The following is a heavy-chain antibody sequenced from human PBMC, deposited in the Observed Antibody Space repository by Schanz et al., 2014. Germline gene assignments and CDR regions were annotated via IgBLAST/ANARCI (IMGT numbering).Heavy chain of an antibody. CDR1: GGNFNSNA. CDR3: ASEEEAAVRPFRFDY. D-gene: IGHD6-6*01. Sequence: QVQLVQSGAEVKKPGSSVKVSCKASGGNFNSNAISWVRQAPGQGLEWMGRIIPIFGIANYAQKFQGRVTITADKSTSTAYMELSSLTSEATAVYYCASEEEAAVRPFRFDYWGQGTLVTVSS. V-gene: IGHV1-69*04. J-gene: IGHJ4*02. CDR2: IIPIFGIA.